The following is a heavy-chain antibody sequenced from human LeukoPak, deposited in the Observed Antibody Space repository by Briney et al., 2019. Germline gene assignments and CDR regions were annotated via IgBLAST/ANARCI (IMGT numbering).Heavy chain of an antibody. CDR3: AKDGASSSWYGSDY. V-gene: IGHV3-23*01. Sequence: GGSLRLSCAASGLTFSSYAMSWVRQAPGKGLEWVSAISGSGGSTYYADSVKGRFTISRDNSKNTLYLQMNSLRAEDTAVYYCAKDGASSSWYGSDYWGQGTLVTVSS. CDR1: GLTFSSYA. J-gene: IGHJ4*02. CDR2: ISGSGGST. D-gene: IGHD6-13*01.